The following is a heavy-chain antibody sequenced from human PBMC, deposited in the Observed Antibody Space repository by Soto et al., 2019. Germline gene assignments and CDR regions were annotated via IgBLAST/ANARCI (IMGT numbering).Heavy chain of an antibody. J-gene: IGHJ6*02. CDR2: IYPGDSDT. Sequence: GESLKISCKGSGYSFTSYWIGWVRQMPGKGLEWMGIIYPGDSDTRYSPPFQGQVTISADKSISTACLQWSSLKASDTAMYYCARHKDPYSGSYVSYGMDVWGQGTTVTVSS. CDR3: ARHKDPYSGSYVSYGMDV. CDR1: GYSFTSYW. V-gene: IGHV5-51*01. D-gene: IGHD1-26*01.